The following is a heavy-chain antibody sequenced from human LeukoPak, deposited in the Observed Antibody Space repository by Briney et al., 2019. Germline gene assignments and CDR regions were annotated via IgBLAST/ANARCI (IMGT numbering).Heavy chain of an antibody. J-gene: IGHJ5*02. Sequence: PSETLSLTCAVYGGSFSGYYWSWIRQPPGKGLEWIGEINHSGSTNYNPSLKSRVTISVDTSKNQFSLKLSSVTAADTAVYYCARARRIRRLRFLEFWFDPWGQGTLVTVSS. V-gene: IGHV4-34*01. CDR3: ARARRIRRLRFLEFWFDP. CDR1: GGSFSGYY. CDR2: INHSGST. D-gene: IGHD3-3*01.